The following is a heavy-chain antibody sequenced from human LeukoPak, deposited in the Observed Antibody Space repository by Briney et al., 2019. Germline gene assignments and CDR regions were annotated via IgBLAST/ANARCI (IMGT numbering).Heavy chain of an antibody. CDR3: ARVGEGAAKD. CDR1: GFTFSTYA. J-gene: IGHJ4*02. D-gene: IGHD1-26*01. V-gene: IGHV3-23*01. Sequence: QPGGSLRLSCAASGFTFSTYAMGWVRQAPGKGLEWVSAVSWSGDSTYYADSVKGRFTISRDNSKDTLYLQMNSLRAEDTAVYYCARVGEGAAKDWGQGTLVTVSS. CDR2: VSWSGDST.